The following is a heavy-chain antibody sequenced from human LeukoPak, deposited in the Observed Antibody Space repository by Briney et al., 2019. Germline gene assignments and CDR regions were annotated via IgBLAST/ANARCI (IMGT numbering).Heavy chain of an antibody. CDR3: ARRRYSYGYREDAFDI. D-gene: IGHD5-18*01. V-gene: IGHV4-39*01. CDR1: GGSISSSSYY. Sequence: SETLSLTCTVSGGSISSSSYYWGWIRQPPGKGLEWIGSIYYSGSTYYNPSLKSRVTISVDTSKNQFSLKLSSVTAADTAVYYCARRRYSYGYREDAFDIWGQGTMVTVSS. J-gene: IGHJ3*02. CDR2: IYYSGST.